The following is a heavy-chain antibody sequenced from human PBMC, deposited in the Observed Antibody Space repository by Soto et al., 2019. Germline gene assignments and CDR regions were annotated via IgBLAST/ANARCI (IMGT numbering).Heavy chain of an antibody. D-gene: IGHD3-16*02. V-gene: IGHV3-11*01. J-gene: IGHJ4*02. CDR3: ARGRGQLSGTFDY. CDR2: ISSSGSTI. CDR1: GFTFSDYY. Sequence: GGSLRLPCAASGFTFSDYYMSWIRQAPGKGLEWASYISSSGSTIYYADSVKGRFPISRDNAKNSLYLQMNSLRAEDTAVYYWARGRGQLSGTFDYWGQGTLVTVSS.